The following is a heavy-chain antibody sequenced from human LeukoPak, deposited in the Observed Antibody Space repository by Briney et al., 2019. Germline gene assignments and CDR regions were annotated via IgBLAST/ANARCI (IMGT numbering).Heavy chain of an antibody. J-gene: IGHJ4*02. V-gene: IGHV1-69*13. CDR1: GGTFSSYA. CDR2: IIPILGTA. Sequence: ASVKVSCKASGGTFSSYAISWVRQAPGQGLEWMGGIIPILGTANYAQKFQGRVTITADESTSTAYMELSSLRSEDTAVYYCASLYCSGGSCYRFFYYFEYWGQGTLVTVSS. D-gene: IGHD2-15*01. CDR3: ASLYCSGGSCYRFFYYFEY.